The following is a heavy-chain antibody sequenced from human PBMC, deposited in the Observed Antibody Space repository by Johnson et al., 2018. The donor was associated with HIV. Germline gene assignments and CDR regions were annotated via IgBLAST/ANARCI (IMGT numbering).Heavy chain of an antibody. D-gene: IGHD3-10*01. V-gene: IGHV3-30*19. J-gene: IGHJ3*02. CDR2: ISYDGSNK. CDR3: ARASGKWQLMTVDAFDI. Sequence: QVQLVESGGGVVQPGRSLRLSCAASGFTFSSYGMHWVRQAPGKGLEWVAVISYDGSNKYYADSVKGRFTISRDNAKNSLYLQMNSLRAEDTAVYYCARASGKWQLMTVDAFDIWGQGTMVTVSS. CDR1: GFTFSSYG.